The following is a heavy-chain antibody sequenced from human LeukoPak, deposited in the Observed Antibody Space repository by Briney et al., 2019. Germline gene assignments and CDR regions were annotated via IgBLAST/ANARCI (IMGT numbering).Heavy chain of an antibody. CDR1: GFTVSSNY. CDR3: ARDSSNAADY. CDR2: IWYDGSNK. J-gene: IGHJ4*02. Sequence: GGSLRLSCAASGFTVSSNYMSWVRQAPGKGLEWVAVIWYDGSNKHYADSVKGRFTISRDNSKNTLYLQMNSLRVEDTAVYYCARDSSNAADYWGQGSLVAVSS. V-gene: IGHV3-33*08. D-gene: IGHD6-13*01.